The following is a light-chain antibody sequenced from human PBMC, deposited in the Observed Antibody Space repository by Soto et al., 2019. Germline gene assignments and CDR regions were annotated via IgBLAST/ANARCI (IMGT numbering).Light chain of an antibody. J-gene: IGKJ5*01. V-gene: IGKV1-27*01. CDR1: EGINNY. CDR3: QQRSNWPPGVIT. Sequence: DIQITQSPSSLSASIGDRVTITCRATEGINNYLAWFQQKPGKVPKLLIYAASTLQSGVPSRFRGSGSGTDFTLTISSLEPEDFAVYYCQQRSNWPPGVITFGQGTRLEIK. CDR2: AAS.